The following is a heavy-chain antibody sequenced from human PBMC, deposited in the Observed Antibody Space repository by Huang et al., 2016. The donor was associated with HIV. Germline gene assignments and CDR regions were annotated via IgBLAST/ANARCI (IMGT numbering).Heavy chain of an antibody. CDR2: IFYTGSA. J-gene: IGHJ4*02. CDR3: ARRQTHFTFDY. V-gene: IGHV4-39*01. Sequence: GSIFYTGSAHYNPSLESRVTIFVDSSKSQLSVRLRSVTAADTAVYYCARRQTHFTFDYWGQGTLVTVSS.